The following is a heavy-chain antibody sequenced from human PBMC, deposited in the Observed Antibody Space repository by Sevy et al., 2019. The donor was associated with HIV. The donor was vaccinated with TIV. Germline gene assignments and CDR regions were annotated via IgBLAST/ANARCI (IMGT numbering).Heavy chain of an antibody. CDR2: IYYSGTT. V-gene: IGHV4-39*01. Sequence: SETLSLTCTVSVGSINSDSYYWGWIRQPPGKGLEWIGNIYYSGTTYYNPSLKSRVTISVDTSKNQFSLKLSSVTAADTAVYYCARFEYGDYVSHFEYWGQGTLVTVSS. J-gene: IGHJ4*02. D-gene: IGHD2-21*02. CDR3: ARFEYGDYVSHFEY. CDR1: VGSINSDSYY.